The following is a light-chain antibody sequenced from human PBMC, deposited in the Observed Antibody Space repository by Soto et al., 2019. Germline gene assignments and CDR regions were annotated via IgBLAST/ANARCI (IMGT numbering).Light chain of an antibody. CDR1: QSITTY. J-gene: IGKJ4*01. CDR3: QQIYSALLT. CDR2: AAS. Sequence: GDRVTITCRASQSITTYLNWYRQKPGKAPKLLIYAASSLQSGVPSRFSGSGSETEFTLSISSLQPEDFATYFCQQIYSALLTFGGGTKVEIK. V-gene: IGKV1-39*01.